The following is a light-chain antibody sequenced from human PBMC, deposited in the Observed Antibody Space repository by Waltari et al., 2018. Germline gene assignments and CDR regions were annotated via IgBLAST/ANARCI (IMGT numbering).Light chain of an antibody. CDR1: SSDLGRFDL. CDR3: CSYAGSSSWV. Sequence: QSALTQPASVSASPGQSITISCTGTSSDLGRFDLVSWFQQHPGEAPRLIIYEASKRPSGVSNRLSGSKSGTTASLTISGLQAEDEADYYCCSYAGSSSWVFGGGTKLTVL. J-gene: IGLJ3*02. V-gene: IGLV2-23*01. CDR2: EAS.